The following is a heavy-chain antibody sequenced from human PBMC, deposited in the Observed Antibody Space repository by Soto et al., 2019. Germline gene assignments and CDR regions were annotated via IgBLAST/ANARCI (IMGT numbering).Heavy chain of an antibody. J-gene: IGHJ4*02. D-gene: IGHD3-9*01. CDR2: ISSSGSTI. Sequence: GGSLRLSCAASGFTFSDYYMSWVRQAPGKGLEWVSYISSSGSTIYYADSVKGRFTISRDNAKNSLYLQMNSLRAEDTAVYYCARPDILTGYSVDYWGQGTLVTVSS. CDR3: ARPDILTGYSVDY. CDR1: GFTFSDYY. V-gene: IGHV3-11*01.